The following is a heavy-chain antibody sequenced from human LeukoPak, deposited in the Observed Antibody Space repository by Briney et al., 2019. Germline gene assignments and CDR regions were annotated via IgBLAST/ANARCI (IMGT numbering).Heavy chain of an antibody. CDR3: ARADYEYDP. V-gene: IGHV4-31*03. CDR1: GGSISSSSYY. D-gene: IGHD4-17*01. CDR2: IYYSGST. J-gene: IGHJ5*02. Sequence: SETLSLTCSVSGGSISSSSYYWSWIRQHPGKGLEWIGYIYYSGSTYYNPSLKSRVTISVDTSKNQFSLKLSSVTAADTAVYYCARADYEYDPWGQGTLVTVSS.